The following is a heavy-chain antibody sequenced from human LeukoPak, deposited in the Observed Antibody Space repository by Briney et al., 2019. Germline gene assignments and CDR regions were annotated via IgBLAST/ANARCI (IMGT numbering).Heavy chain of an antibody. CDR3: ADSNYWYPVDY. D-gene: IGHD4-11*01. CDR1: GFTFRNYA. J-gene: IGHJ4*02. Sequence: GGSLRLSCAASGFTFRNYAMRWVRQAPVQGLEWDSSITGSGDSTYYADSVKGRFTISRDNSQNTLYLQMNSLRAEDTAVYYCADSNYWYPVDYWGQGTLVTVSS. V-gene: IGHV3-23*01. CDR2: ITGSGDST.